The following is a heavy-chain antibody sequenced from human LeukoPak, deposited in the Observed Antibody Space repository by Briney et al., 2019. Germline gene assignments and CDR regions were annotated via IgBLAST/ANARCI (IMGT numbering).Heavy chain of an antibody. Sequence: PGWSLRLSCAASGFTFSSYAMSWVRQAPGKGLEWVSAISGSGGSTYYADSVKGRFTISRDNSKNTLYLQMNSLRAEDTAVYYCAKDHYYDSSGYCDYWGQGTLVTVSS. D-gene: IGHD3-22*01. CDR1: GFTFSSYA. CDR2: ISGSGGST. J-gene: IGHJ4*02. CDR3: AKDHYYDSSGYCDY. V-gene: IGHV3-23*01.